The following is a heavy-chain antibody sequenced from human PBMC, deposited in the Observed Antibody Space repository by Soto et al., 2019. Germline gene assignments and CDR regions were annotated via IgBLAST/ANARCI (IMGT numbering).Heavy chain of an antibody. CDR2: IYWNDGK. CDR3: AHRRKSDGPWDWLDP. V-gene: IGHV2-5*01. CDR1: GFSVSTYGVG. D-gene: IGHD2-21*02. J-gene: IGHJ5*02. Sequence: QITLKESGPTLVKPTQTLTLTCTLSGFSVSTYGVGVGWIRQPPGKALEWLALIYWNDGKRYSPYLEGRLTITKDTSKNQVVLTMTNMDPVDTATYYCAHRRKSDGPWDWLDPWGQGTLVTVSS.